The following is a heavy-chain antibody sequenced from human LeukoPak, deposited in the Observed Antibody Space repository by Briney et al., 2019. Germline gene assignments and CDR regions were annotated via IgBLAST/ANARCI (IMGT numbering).Heavy chain of an antibody. Sequence: PGGSLRLSCAASGFTFSSYSMNWVRQAPGKGLEWVSAISGSGGSTYYADSVKGRFTISRDNSKNTLYLQMNSLRAEDTAVYYCATEREGYYYDSSGYYIDYWGQGTLVTVSS. CDR1: GFTFSSYS. V-gene: IGHV3-23*01. D-gene: IGHD3-22*01. J-gene: IGHJ4*02. CDR3: ATEREGYYYDSSGYYIDY. CDR2: ISGSGGST.